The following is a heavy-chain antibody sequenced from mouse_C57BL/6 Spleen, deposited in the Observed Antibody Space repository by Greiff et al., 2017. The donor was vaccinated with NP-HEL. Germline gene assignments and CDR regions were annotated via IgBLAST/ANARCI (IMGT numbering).Heavy chain of an antibody. D-gene: IGHD1-1*02. CDR1: GYAFTNYL. J-gene: IGHJ4*01. CDR3: AREGSYGYYAMDY. V-gene: IGHV1-54*01. Sequence: VQLQQSGAELVRPGTSVKVSCKASGYAFTNYLIEWVKQRPGQGLEWIGVINPGSGGTNYNEKFKGKATLTADKSSSTAYMQLSSLTSEDSAVYFCAREGSYGYYAMDYWGQRTSVTVSS. CDR2: INPGSGGT.